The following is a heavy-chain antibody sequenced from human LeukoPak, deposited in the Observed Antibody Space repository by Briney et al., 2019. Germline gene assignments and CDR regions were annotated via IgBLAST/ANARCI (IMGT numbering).Heavy chain of an antibody. V-gene: IGHV4-4*09. Sequence: NPSETLSLICTTSGVSISRFYWSWVRQPPGRGLEWIGNIYNGVPTFFNPSLKSRVTISVDTSRRQFSLELASVTVADTAVYYCVQTTGWPGFDYWGQGILVTVSS. J-gene: IGHJ4*02. CDR3: VQTTGWPGFDY. CDR2: IYNGVPT. CDR1: GVSISRFY. D-gene: IGHD6-19*01.